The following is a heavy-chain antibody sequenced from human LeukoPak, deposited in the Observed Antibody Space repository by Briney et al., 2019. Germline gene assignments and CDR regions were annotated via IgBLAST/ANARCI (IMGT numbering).Heavy chain of an antibody. D-gene: IGHD2-15*01. V-gene: IGHV3-33*06. Sequence: PGRALRLSCAASGFSFSSYGMHWVRQSPGKGLEWVADIWNDGSSKYYVDSVKGRFTISRDNSKNTLYLQMDSLRGDDTAVYYCAKPTRGSGGSFLIDYWGQGTLVTVSS. J-gene: IGHJ4*02. CDR3: AKPTRGSGGSFLIDY. CDR2: IWNDGSSK. CDR1: GFSFSSYG.